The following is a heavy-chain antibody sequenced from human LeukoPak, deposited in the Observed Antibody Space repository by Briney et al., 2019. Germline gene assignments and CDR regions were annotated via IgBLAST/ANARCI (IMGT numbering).Heavy chain of an antibody. CDR3: TRVGALGAFDI. CDR1: GFTFGDYA. V-gene: IGHV3-49*04. Sequence: GGSLRLSCTASGFTFGDYAMSWVRQAPGKGLEWVGFIRSKAYGGTTEYAASVKGRFTISRDDSKSIAYLQMNSLKTEDTAVYYCTRVGALGAFDIWGQGTVVTVSS. J-gene: IGHJ3*02. CDR2: IRSKAYGGTT.